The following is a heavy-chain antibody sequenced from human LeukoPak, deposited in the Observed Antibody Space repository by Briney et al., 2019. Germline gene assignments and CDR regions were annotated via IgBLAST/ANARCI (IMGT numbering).Heavy chain of an antibody. Sequence: GGSLRLSCAASGFTVSSNYMSWVRQAPGKGLEWVSVIYSGGSTYYPDSVKGRFTISRDNSKNTLYLQMNSLRAEDTAVYYCAREERGKYYYDSSGYYFDYWGQGTLFTVSS. D-gene: IGHD3-22*01. J-gene: IGHJ4*02. CDR2: IYSGGST. V-gene: IGHV3-53*01. CDR1: GFTVSSNY. CDR3: AREERGKYYYDSSGYYFDY.